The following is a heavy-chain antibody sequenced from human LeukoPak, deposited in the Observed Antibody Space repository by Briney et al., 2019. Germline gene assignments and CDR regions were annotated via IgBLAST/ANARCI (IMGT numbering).Heavy chain of an antibody. CDR1: GFTFSSYW. CDR2: TNTDGSTT. J-gene: IGHJ4*02. Sequence: PGGSLRLSCAASGFTFSSYWMHWVRQAPGKGLVWVSRTNTDGSTTSYADSVKGRFTISRDNAKNTLYLQMNSLRVEDTAVYYCARDQDDYGGNSPLGYWGQGTLVTVSS. CDR3: ARDQDDYGGNSPLGY. D-gene: IGHD4-23*01. V-gene: IGHV3-74*01.